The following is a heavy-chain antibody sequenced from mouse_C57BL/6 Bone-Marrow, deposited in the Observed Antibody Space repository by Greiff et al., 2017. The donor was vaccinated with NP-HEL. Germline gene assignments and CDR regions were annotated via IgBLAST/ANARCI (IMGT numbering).Heavy chain of an antibody. CDR1: GYTFTSYG. CDR3: ARGAPYDYLYYFDY. J-gene: IGHJ2*01. CDR2: IYPRSGNT. D-gene: IGHD2-4*01. V-gene: IGHV1-81*01. Sequence: QVQLKESGAELARPGASVKLSCKASGYTFTSYGISWVKQRTGQGLEWIGEIYPRSGNTYYNEKFKGKATLTADKSSSTAYMELRSLTSADSSVYFCARGAPYDYLYYFDYWGQGTTLTVSS.